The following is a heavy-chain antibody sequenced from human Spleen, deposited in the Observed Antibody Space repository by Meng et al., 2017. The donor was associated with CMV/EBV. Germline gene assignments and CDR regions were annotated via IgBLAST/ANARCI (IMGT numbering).Heavy chain of an antibody. CDR2: ISAYNGNT. J-gene: IGHJ4*02. CDR3: ARGRLEYRD. D-gene: IGHD6-6*01. CDR1: AYTFTGFY. V-gene: IGHV1-2*02. Sequence: ASVKVSCKASAYTFTGFYIHWVRQAPGQGLEWMGWISAYNGNTNYAQKFQGRVTMTRDTSISTAYMELSRLRSDDTAVYYCARGRLEYRDWGQGTLVTVSS.